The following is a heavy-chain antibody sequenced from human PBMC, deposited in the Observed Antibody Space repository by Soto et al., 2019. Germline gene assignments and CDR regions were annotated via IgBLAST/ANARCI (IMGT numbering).Heavy chain of an antibody. Sequence: ALRLSCAASGFTFSDYWMSWVRQAPGKGLEWVAYIRQDGSEQNYVDSVKGRFTVSRDNTNNSLYLQMNSLRPEDTAVYYCARTRGYISGYPYYCDYWGQGTLVTVSS. V-gene: IGHV3-7*03. D-gene: IGHD5-18*01. J-gene: IGHJ4*02. CDR2: IRQDGSEQ. CDR1: GFTFSDYW. CDR3: ARTRGYISGYPYYCDY.